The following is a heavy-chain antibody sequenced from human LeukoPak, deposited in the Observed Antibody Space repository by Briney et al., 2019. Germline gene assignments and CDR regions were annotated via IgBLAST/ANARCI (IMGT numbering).Heavy chain of an antibody. CDR2: ISYDGSNK. J-gene: IGHJ4*02. Sequence: GRSLRLSCAASGFTFSSYAMHWVRQAPGKGLEWVAVISYDGSNKYYADSVKGRFTISRDNSKNTLYLQMNSLRAEDTAVYYCARDHFGYSSGWPNHWGQGTLVTVSS. CDR1: GFTFSSYA. CDR3: ARDHFGYSSGWPNH. V-gene: IGHV3-30*04. D-gene: IGHD6-19*01.